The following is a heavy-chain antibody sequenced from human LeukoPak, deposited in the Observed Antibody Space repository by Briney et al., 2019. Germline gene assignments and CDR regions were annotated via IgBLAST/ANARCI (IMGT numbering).Heavy chain of an antibody. J-gene: IGHJ6*04. Sequence: GGSLRLSCAASGFTFSSYGMHWVRQAPGKGLEWVAFIRYDGSNKYYADSVKGRFTISRDNSKNTLYLQMNSLRAEDTAVYYCAKDRREFSSSSLVMDVWGKGTTVTVSS. D-gene: IGHD6-6*01. CDR1: GFTFSSYG. V-gene: IGHV3-30*02. CDR3: AKDRREFSSSSLVMDV. CDR2: IRYDGSNK.